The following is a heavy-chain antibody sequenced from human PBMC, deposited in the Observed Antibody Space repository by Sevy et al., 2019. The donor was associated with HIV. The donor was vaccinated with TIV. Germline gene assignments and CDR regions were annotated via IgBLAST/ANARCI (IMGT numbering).Heavy chain of an antibody. CDR3: ARGQAYSSGWGDYYYYYGMDV. D-gene: IGHD6-19*01. CDR1: GFTFSSYW. CDR2: INSDGSST. V-gene: IGHV3-74*01. Sequence: GGSLRLSCAASGFTFSSYWMHWVRQAPGKGLVWVSRINSDGSSTSYADSVKGRFTISRDNAKNTLYLQMNSLRAEGTAVYYCARGQAYSSGWGDYYYYYGMDVWGQGTTVTVS. J-gene: IGHJ6*02.